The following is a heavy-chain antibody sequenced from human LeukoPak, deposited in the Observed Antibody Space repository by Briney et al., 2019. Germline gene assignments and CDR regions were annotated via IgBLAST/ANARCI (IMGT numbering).Heavy chain of an antibody. Sequence: PGGCLRLSCAASRFTFSSYAMTSVPQAPGTRLEWCSSFSDSSSHSYYGDYENGWFTSPRDNSKAMLHMQMNRLRADDTAAYSCAKSKSPFFSSGWYYFDYWGQGTLVTVSS. CDR3: AKSKSPFFSSGWYYFDY. D-gene: IGHD6-19*01. CDR2: FSDSSSHS. J-gene: IGHJ4*02. V-gene: IGHV3-23*01. CDR1: RFTFSSYA.